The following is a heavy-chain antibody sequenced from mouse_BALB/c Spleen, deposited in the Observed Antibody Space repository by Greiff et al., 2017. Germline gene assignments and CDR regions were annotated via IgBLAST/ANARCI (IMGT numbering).Heavy chain of an antibody. CDR2: INPSTGYT. V-gene: IGHV1-7*01. CDR1: GYTFTSYW. D-gene: IGHD4-1*01. Sequence: VKLQESGAELAKPGASVKMSCKASGYTFTSYWMHWVKQRPGQGLEWIGYINPSTGYTEYNQKFKDKATLTADKSSSTAYMQLSSLTSEDSAVYYCARWGPNWNFDYWGQGTTLTVSS. J-gene: IGHJ2*01. CDR3: ARWGPNWNFDY.